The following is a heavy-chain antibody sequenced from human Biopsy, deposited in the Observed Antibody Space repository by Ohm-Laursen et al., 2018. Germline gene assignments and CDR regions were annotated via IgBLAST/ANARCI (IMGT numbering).Heavy chain of an antibody. J-gene: IGHJ2*01. Sequence: SLRLSCSASGFTFSDYCLCWVRQAPGKGLERVADVYSYGYERYYVDSVKGRFTISRDNAKRSLYLQMDSLRGADTAVYFCARAIGSSYGYLKGFDLWGRGTLVTVSS. CDR2: VYSYGYER. D-gene: IGHD5-18*01. CDR1: GFTFSDYC. V-gene: IGHV3-7*01. CDR3: ARAIGSSYGYLKGFDL.